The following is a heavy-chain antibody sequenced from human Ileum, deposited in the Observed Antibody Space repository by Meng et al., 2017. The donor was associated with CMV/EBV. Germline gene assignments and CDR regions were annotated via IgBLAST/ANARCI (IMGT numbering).Heavy chain of an antibody. CDR3: TTDTEDLYHFDFSSGSSPRYFDC. V-gene: IGHV3-30*04. Sequence: YPIHWVRQTPGKGLEWVALISPDGNNKFYGDSVKGRFTISRDNSDDTLYLQMNSLRTDDTAVYYCTTDTEDLYHFDFSSGSSPRYFDCWGRGTLVTVSS. D-gene: IGHD3-3*01. CDR1: YP. J-gene: IGHJ4*02. CDR2: ISPDGNNK.